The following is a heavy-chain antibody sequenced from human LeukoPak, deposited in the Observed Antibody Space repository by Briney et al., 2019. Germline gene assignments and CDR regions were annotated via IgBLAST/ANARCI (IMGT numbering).Heavy chain of an antibody. Sequence: ASVTVSFKSSGYTFINYGITWVRQAPGQGLEWMGWISAYNSAYNGNTHYAQKLQGRLTMTTDTSTNTGYMELRSLRSDDTAVYYCAREYGSGSYTGIDYWGQGTLVTVSS. CDR3: AREYGSGSYTGIDY. D-gene: IGHD3-10*01. CDR1: GYTFINYG. CDR2: ISAYNSAYNGNT. J-gene: IGHJ4*02. V-gene: IGHV1-18*01.